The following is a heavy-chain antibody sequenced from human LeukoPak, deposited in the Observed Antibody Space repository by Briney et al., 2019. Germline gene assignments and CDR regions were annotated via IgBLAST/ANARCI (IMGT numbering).Heavy chain of an antibody. Sequence: SGTLSLTCTVSGGSISSYYWSWIRQPPGKGLEWIGYIYYSGSTNYNPSLKSRVTISVDTSKNQFSLKLSSVTAADAAVYYCARDTGSEYYYDSSGYSWFDPWGQGTLVTVSS. CDR3: ARDTGSEYYYDSSGYSWFDP. V-gene: IGHV4-59*01. D-gene: IGHD3-22*01. CDR2: IYYSGST. CDR1: GGSISSYY. J-gene: IGHJ5*02.